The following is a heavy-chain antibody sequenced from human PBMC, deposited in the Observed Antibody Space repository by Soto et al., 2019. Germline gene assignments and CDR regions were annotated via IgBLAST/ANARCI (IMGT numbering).Heavy chain of an antibody. D-gene: IGHD2-15*01. CDR3: AHRRAYCSGGTCYSIWFDP. Sequence: QITLKESGPTLVKPTQTLTLTCTFSGFSLSTSGVGVGWIRQPPGKALEWLALIYWDDDKRYSPSLKSRLTLTKDTSKNQVALTMTNMDPVDTATYYCAHRRAYCSGGTCYSIWFDPWGQGTLVTVSS. J-gene: IGHJ5*02. CDR1: GFSLSTSGVG. CDR2: IYWDDDK. V-gene: IGHV2-5*02.